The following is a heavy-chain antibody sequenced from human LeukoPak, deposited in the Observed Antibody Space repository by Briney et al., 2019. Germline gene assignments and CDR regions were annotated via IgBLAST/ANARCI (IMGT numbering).Heavy chain of an antibody. CDR1: GFTFSSYE. D-gene: IGHD1-26*01. Sequence: GWSLRLSRAASGFTFSSYEMNWVRQAPGKGPEWVSYISSSGSTIYYAVSVKGRFTISRDNAKNSLYLQMNSLRAEDTAVYYCARGATDSEEWELPDGDYWGQGTLVTVSS. CDR2: ISSSGSTI. V-gene: IGHV3-48*03. CDR3: ARGATDSEEWELPDGDY. J-gene: IGHJ4*02.